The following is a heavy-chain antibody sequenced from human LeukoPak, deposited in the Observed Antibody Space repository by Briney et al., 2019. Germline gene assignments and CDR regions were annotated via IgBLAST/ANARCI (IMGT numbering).Heavy chain of an antibody. CDR2: IYYSGAT. D-gene: IGHD1-26*01. Sequence: SETLSLTCTVSVGSISGYFWSWVRQAPGTGLEWIGHIYYSGATNYNPSLRSRITISVDTSKNQFSLKLRSVTAADTAVYYCARARYSGSCFDYWGQGTLVTVSS. J-gene: IGHJ4*02. CDR3: ARARYSGSCFDY. V-gene: IGHV4-59*13. CDR1: VGSISGYF.